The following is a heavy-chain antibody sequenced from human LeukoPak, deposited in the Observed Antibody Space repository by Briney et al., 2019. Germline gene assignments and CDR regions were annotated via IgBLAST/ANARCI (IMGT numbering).Heavy chain of an antibody. J-gene: IGHJ3*02. CDR2: ISYDGSNK. CDR1: GFTFSSYA. CDR3: AKGNYYDSSGYPRDAFDI. D-gene: IGHD3-22*01. Sequence: GGSLRLSCAASGFTFSSYAMNWVRQVPGKGLEWVAVISYDGSNKYYADSVKGRFTISRDNSKNTLYLQMNSLRAEDTAVYYCAKGNYYDSSGYPRDAFDIWGQGTMVTVSS. V-gene: IGHV3-30*18.